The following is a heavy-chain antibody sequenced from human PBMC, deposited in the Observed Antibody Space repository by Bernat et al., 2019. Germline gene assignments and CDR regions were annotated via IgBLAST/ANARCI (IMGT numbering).Heavy chain of an antibody. CDR2: ISGSGGST. CDR1: GFTFSSYA. V-gene: IGHV3-23*01. J-gene: IGHJ5*02. D-gene: IGHD6-25*01. CDR3: ARDRGRSGWSGVDP. Sequence: EVQLLESGGGLVQPGGSLRLSCAASGFTFSSYAMSWVRQAPGKGLEWVSAISGSGGSTYYADSVKGRFTISRDNSKNTVHLQMNILRVEDTAVYYCARDRGRSGWSGVDPWGQGTLVTVSS.